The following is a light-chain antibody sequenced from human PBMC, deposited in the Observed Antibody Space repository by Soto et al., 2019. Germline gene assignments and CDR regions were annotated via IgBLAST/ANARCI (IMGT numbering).Light chain of an antibody. CDR1: SSDVGSYNL. CDR2: EGS. Sequence: QSALTRPASVSGSLGQSITISCTGTSSDVGSYNLVSWYQQHPGKAPEVMIYEGSKRPSGVSNRFSGSKSGNTASLTISGLQAEDEADYYCCSYAGSAIVVFGGGTKLTVL. V-gene: IGLV2-23*01. CDR3: CSYAGSAIVV. J-gene: IGLJ2*01.